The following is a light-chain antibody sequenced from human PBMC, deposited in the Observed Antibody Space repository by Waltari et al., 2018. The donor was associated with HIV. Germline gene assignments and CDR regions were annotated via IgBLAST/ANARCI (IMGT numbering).Light chain of an antibody. CDR3: GTWDSSLSVVV. CDR1: RPNIGHNY. V-gene: IGLV1-51*01. Sequence: QSVLTQPPSVSAAPGQKVTISCPGSRPNIGHNYVSWYQQLPGTAPKLLIYDNNKRPSGIPDRFSGSKSGTSATLGITGLQTGDEADYYCGTWDSSLSVVVFGGGTKLTVL. J-gene: IGLJ2*01. CDR2: DNN.